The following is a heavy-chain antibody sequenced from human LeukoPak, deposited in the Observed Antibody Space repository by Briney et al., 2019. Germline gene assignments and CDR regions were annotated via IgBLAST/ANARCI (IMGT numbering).Heavy chain of an antibody. CDR1: GYSFTSYY. D-gene: IGHD3-16*02. CDR2: IYPSGGST. V-gene: IGHV1-46*01. J-gene: IGHJ4*02. Sequence: ASVKVSCKASGYSFTSYYMHWVRHAPGQRLEWMGIIYPSGGSTSYAQKFQGRVTMTRDTSTSTVYMELSSLRSEDTAVYYCAREGYDYVWGSYRYKPLQFDYWGQGTLVTVSS. CDR3: AREGYDYVWGSYRYKPLQFDY.